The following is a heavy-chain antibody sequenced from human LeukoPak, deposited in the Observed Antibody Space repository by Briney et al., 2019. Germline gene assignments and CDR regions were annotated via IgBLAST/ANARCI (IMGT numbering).Heavy chain of an antibody. CDR1: GFIFSDYS. CDR2: ISSSSAYI. J-gene: IGHJ4*02. CDR3: ARRSAVAGTVDY. V-gene: IGHV3-21*01. D-gene: IGHD6-19*01. Sequence: GGSLRLSCVASGFIFSDYSMDWVRQAPGKGLEWVSSISSSSAYIFYSDSVKGRFTISRDNARNTLYLQMNSLRAEDTAVYYCARRSAVAGTVDYWGQGTLVTVSS.